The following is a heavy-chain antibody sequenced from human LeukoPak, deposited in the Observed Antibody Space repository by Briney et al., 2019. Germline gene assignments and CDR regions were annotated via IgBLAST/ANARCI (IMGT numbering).Heavy chain of an antibody. D-gene: IGHD6-13*01. Sequence: SETLSLTCAVYGGSFSGYYWSWIRQPPGKRLEWIGEINHSGSTNYNPSLKSRVTISVDTSKNQFSLKLSSVTAADTAVYYCAREDSSSWYFDYWGQGTLVTVSS. CDR2: INHSGST. CDR1: GGSFSGYY. J-gene: IGHJ4*02. CDR3: AREDSSSWYFDY. V-gene: IGHV4-34*01.